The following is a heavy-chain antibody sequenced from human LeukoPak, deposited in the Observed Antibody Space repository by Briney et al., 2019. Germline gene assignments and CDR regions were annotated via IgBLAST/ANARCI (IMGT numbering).Heavy chain of an antibody. CDR2: ISGTSSPR. Sequence: GGSLRLSCAASGFTFSSYSMSWVRQAPGKGLEWVSYISGTSSPRYYADSVGGRFTITRDNAKNSLYLQMNSLRAEDTAVYYCARDVYGDYAIDYWGQGTLVTVSS. V-gene: IGHV3-48*04. CDR1: GFTFSSYS. CDR3: ARDVYGDYAIDY. D-gene: IGHD4-17*01. J-gene: IGHJ4*02.